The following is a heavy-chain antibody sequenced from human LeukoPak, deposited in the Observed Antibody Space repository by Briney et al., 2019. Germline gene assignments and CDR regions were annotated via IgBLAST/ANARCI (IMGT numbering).Heavy chain of an antibody. Sequence: PSETLSLTCAVYGGSFSGYYWSWIRQPPGKGLEWIEEINHSGSTNYNPSLKSRVTISVDTSKNQFSLKLSSVTAADTAVYYCARGVLTRNSSGYYFSDYWGQGTLVTVSS. CDR2: INHSGST. V-gene: IGHV4-34*01. J-gene: IGHJ4*02. CDR1: GGSFSGYY. CDR3: ARGVLTRNSSGYYFSDY. D-gene: IGHD3-22*01.